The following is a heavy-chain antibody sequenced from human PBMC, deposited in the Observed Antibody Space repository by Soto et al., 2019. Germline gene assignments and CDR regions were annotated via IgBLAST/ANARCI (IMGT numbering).Heavy chain of an antibody. D-gene: IGHD1-26*01. CDR3: ARDYHESGGYFDC. CDR2: TYYRSKWNT. J-gene: IGHJ4*02. Sequence: SQTRSLTRXMSGDTLSCESAAWNWITQSQSRGLEWLGRTYYRSKWNTEYAVSLNSRITNSPDTSKNQFSLQLKSVAPEDTGVYYCARDYHESGGYFDCWGQGNLVTVSS. V-gene: IGHV6-1*01. CDR1: GDTLSCESAA.